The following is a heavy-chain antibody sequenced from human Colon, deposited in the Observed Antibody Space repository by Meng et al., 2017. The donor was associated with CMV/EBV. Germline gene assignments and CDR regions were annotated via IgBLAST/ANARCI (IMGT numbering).Heavy chain of an antibody. J-gene: IGHJ4*02. CDR3: ARGWPPDY. CDR2: IKGDGSQM. D-gene: IGHD6-13*01. Sequence: GESLKISCTASGFTFSDYWMSWVRQAPGKGLEWVANIKGDGSQMHYVDSVRGRFTISRDNSQSSVFLQMNSLRAEDTAVYYCARGWPPDYWGQGTLVTVSS. CDR1: GFTFSDYW. V-gene: IGHV3-7*01.